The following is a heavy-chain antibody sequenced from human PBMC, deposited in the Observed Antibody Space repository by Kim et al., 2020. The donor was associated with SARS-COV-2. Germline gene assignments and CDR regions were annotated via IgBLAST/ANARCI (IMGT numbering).Heavy chain of an antibody. CDR1: GYTLTELS. J-gene: IGHJ6*02. Sequence: ASVKVSCKVSGYTLTELSMHWVRQAPGKGLEWMGGFDPEDGETIYSQKFQGRVTMTEDTSTDTAYMELSSLRSEDTAVYYCATGPPIWFGELHYYYGMDVGGQGTTVTVSS. D-gene: IGHD3-10*01. CDR2: FDPEDGET. V-gene: IGHV1-24*01. CDR3: ATGPPIWFGELHYYYGMDV.